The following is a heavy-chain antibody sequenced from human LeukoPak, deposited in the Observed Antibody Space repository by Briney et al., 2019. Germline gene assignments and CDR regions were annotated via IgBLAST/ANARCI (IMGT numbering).Heavy chain of an antibody. CDR1: GFTFSTYG. CDR3: AKSLDYGGNRARLDF. V-gene: IGHV3-23*01. D-gene: IGHD4-23*01. Sequence: GGSLRLPCAASGFTFSTYGMNWVRQAPGKGLEWVSAVSGSGSTTYYARSVKGRFTVSRDNSKNTLYLQMNSLRVDDTAVYYCAKSLDYGGNRARLDFWGQGTLVTVSS. CDR2: VSGSGSTT. J-gene: IGHJ4*02.